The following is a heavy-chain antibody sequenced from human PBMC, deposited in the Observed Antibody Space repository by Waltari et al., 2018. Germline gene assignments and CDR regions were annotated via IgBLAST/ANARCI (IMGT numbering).Heavy chain of an antibody. CDR2: IGSSGANT. CDR3: VKDRPDWPIDY. V-gene: IGHV3-23*01. J-gene: IGHJ4*02. CDR1: GFTFTSFS. Sequence: EVQLLESGGGWVQPGGPLRLSCKASGFTFTSFSMSWVRQAPGKGLEWVSSIGSSGANTYYANSVKGRFTVSRDNSKNTVYLQINSLRAEDTATYYCVKDRPDWPIDYWGQGTLVTVSS. D-gene: IGHD3-9*01.